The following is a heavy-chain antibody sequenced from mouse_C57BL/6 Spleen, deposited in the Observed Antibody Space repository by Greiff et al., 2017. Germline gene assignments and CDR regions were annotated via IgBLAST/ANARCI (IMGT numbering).Heavy chain of an antibody. CDR1: GYTFTSYW. D-gene: IGHD2-1*01. CDR3: AREDGNYYFDY. Sequence: VQLQQSGAELVRPGSSVKLSCKASGYTFTSYWMHWVKQRPIQGLEWIGNIDPSDSETHYNQKFKDKATLTVDKSSSTAYMQLSSLTSEDSAVYYCAREDGNYYFDYWGQGTTRTVSS. V-gene: IGHV1-52*01. CDR2: IDPSDSET. J-gene: IGHJ2*01.